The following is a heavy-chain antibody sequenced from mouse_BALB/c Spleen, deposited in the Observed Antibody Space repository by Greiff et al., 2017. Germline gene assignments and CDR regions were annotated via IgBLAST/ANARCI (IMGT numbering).Heavy chain of an antibody. J-gene: IGHJ2*01. Sequence: VQLQQSGAELVRPGALVKLSCKASGFNIKDYYMHWVKQRPEQGLEWIGWIDPENGNTIYDPKFQGKASITADTSSNTAYLQLSSLTSEDTAVYYCARRLRLLFDYWGQGTTLTVSS. D-gene: IGHD2-4*01. CDR3: ARRLRLLFDY. V-gene: IGHV14-1*02. CDR1: GFNIKDYY. CDR2: IDPENGNT.